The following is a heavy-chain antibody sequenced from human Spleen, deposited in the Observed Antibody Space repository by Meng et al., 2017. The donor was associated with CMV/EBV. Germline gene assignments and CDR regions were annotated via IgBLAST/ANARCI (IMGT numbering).Heavy chain of an antibody. Sequence: GESLKISCAASGFTFSRYAMSWVRQAPGKGLEWVSVIYSGDFSTSYADSVKGRFTISRDNSKNTLSLQMNSLRAEDTAVYYCARGGLTGEIYFDYWGQGTLVTVSS. CDR3: ARGGLTGEIYFDY. CDR2: IYSGDFST. CDR1: GFTFSRYA. D-gene: IGHD3-16*01. V-gene: IGHV3-23*03. J-gene: IGHJ4*02.